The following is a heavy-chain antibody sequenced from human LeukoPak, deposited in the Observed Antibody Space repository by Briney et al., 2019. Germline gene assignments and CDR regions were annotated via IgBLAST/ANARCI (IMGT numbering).Heavy chain of an antibody. CDR1: GFTFSSYA. J-gene: IGHJ3*02. CDR3: AKSLLLASRFLEWSFFDI. D-gene: IGHD3-3*01. Sequence: PGGSLRLSCAASGFTFSSYAMSWVRQAPGRGLEWVSAISGSGGSTYYADSVKGRFTISRDSSKNTLYLQMNSLRAEDTAVYYCAKSLLLASRFLEWSFFDIWGQGTMVTVSS. V-gene: IGHV3-23*01. CDR2: ISGSGGST.